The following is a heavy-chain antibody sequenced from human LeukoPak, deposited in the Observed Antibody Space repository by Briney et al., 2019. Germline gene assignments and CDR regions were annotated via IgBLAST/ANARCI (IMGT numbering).Heavy chain of an antibody. V-gene: IGHV4-31*03. D-gene: IGHD3-3*01. CDR2: IYYSGST. CDR1: GGSISSGDYY. Sequence: SETLSLTCTVSGGSISSGDYYWSWFRQHPGNGLEWIGYIYYSGSTDYTPSLKSRLTISRDTSKNQFSLNLSSVTAADTAVYCCARGVSAGWFDPWGQGTLVTVSS. CDR3: ARGVSAGWFDP. J-gene: IGHJ5*02.